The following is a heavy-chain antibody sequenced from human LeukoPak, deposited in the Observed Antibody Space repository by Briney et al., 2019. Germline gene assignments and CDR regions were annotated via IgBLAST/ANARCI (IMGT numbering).Heavy chain of an antibody. Sequence: SGGSLRLSCAASGFTFSNYAMGWVRQAPGKGLELASGISGSGGSTYYADSVKGRFTISRDNSKNTLDLQMNSLRAEDTAVYYCAKDHAASSSSYYFYYYMDVWGKGTTVTVPS. CDR3: AKDHAASSSSYYFYYYMDV. V-gene: IGHV3-23*01. CDR1: GFTFSNYA. CDR2: ISGSGGST. J-gene: IGHJ6*03. D-gene: IGHD6-6*01.